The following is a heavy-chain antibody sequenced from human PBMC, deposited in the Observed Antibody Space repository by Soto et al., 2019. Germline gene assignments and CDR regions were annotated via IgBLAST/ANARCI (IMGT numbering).Heavy chain of an antibody. V-gene: IGHV3-7*05. CDR1: ESTFSYYW. Sequence: EMQLVESGGGLVQPGGSLRLSCAASESTFSYYWMTWVRQAPGKGLEWVANIKRDGGQMSYLDDVRGQFTISRDNYKNSLYQQMNNLRAEDTALYYCARDVYPGSSRLYHDAVDLWDQGTMVTVSS. CDR3: ARDVYPGSSRLYHDAVDL. D-gene: IGHD3-10*01. CDR2: IKRDGGQM. J-gene: IGHJ3*01.